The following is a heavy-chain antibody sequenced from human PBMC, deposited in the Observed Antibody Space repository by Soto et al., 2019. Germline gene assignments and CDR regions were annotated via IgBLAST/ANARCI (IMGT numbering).Heavy chain of an antibody. Sequence: EVQLVESGGGLVKPGGSLRLSCAASGFTFSSYSMNWVRQAPGKGPEWVSSISSSSSYIYYADSVKGRFTISRDNAKNSLYLQMNSLRAEDTAVYYCARDTNYYDSSGYLWADVFDIWGQGTMVTVSS. D-gene: IGHD3-22*01. J-gene: IGHJ3*02. CDR3: ARDTNYYDSSGYLWADVFDI. CDR2: ISSSSSYI. V-gene: IGHV3-21*01. CDR1: GFTFSSYS.